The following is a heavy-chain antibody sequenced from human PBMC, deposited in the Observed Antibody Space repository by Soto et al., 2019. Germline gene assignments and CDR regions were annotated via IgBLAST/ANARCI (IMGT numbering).Heavy chain of an antibody. CDR2: ISGTASNT. Sequence: GGSLRISCAAAGFTFSSYAMSWVRQPPGKGLEWVSAISGTASNTDYADSMKGRFTISRDNAKNSVYLEMNSLSAEDTAVYYCARDLSPYSDYYDESSSETWFDPWGQGTLVTVSS. D-gene: IGHD3-22*01. V-gene: IGHV3-23*01. CDR3: ARDLSPYSDYYDESSSETWFDP. CDR1: GFTFSSYA. J-gene: IGHJ5*02.